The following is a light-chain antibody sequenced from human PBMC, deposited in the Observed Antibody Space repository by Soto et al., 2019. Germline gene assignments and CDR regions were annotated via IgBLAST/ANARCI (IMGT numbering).Light chain of an antibody. J-gene: IGLJ1*01. CDR1: SSDVGGYNY. CDR3: SSYAGSSNV. CDR2: EVN. Sequence: QSVLTQPPSASGSPGQSVAISCIGTSSDVGGYNYVSWYQQHPGKAPKLMIYEVNKRPSGVPDRFSGSKSGNTASLTVSGLQAEDEADYYCSSYAGSSNVFGTGTRSPS. V-gene: IGLV2-8*01.